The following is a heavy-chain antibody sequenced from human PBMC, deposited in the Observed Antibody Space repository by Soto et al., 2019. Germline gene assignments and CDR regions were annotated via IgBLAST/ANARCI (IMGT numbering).Heavy chain of an antibody. CDR1: DGSFSHYY. D-gene: IGHD3-16*02. Sequence: QVQLQQWGAGLLKPSDTLSLTCAVFDGSFSHYYWSWLRQTPEKGLEWIAEIHHSGRTNYNPSLRSRVTMSLDTPKNQFSLQLHSVIAADTAVYYCARGISLSAGSIDYWGQGTLVTVSA. CDR2: IHHSGRT. V-gene: IGHV4-34*01. J-gene: IGHJ4*02. CDR3: ARGISLSAGSIDY.